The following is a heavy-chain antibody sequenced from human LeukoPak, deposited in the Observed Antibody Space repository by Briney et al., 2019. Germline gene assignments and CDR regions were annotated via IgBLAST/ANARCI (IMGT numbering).Heavy chain of an antibody. CDR2: FDPEDGET. CDR1: GYTLTELS. J-gene: IGHJ5*02. D-gene: IGHD3-3*01. V-gene: IGHV1-24*01. CDR3: ARGVLRFLEWSPNWFDP. Sequence: ASVKVSCKVSGYTLTELSMHWVRQAPGKGLEWMGGFDPEDGETIYAQKFQGRVTMTRDTSTSTVYMELSSLRSEDTAVYYCARGVLRFLEWSPNWFDPWGQGTLVTVSS.